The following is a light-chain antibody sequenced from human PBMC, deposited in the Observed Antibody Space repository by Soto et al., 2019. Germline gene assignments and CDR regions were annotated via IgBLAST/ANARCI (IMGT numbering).Light chain of an antibody. V-gene: IGLV2-14*01. CDR1: SSDVGSYNF. CDR2: EVS. J-gene: IGLJ1*01. Sequence: QSAQTQPASVSGSPGQSITISCTGTSSDVGSYNFVSWYQQLPGKAPKLMIHEVSNRPSGVSNRFSGSKSGNTASLTISGLQAEDEADYYCSSYTTSSNYVFGSGTKVTVL. CDR3: SSYTTSSNYV.